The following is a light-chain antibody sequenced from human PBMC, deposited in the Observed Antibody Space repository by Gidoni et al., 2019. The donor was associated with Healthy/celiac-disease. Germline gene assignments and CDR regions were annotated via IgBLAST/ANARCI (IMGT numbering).Light chain of an antibody. CDR2: GAS. V-gene: IGKV3-20*01. CDR3: QQYGSTTPIT. Sequence: EIVLTQSPGTLSLSPGERATLSCRASQSVSSSYLAWYQQKPGQAPRLLIYGASSRATGIPDRFSGSGCGTDFTLTISRLEPEDFSVYYCQQYGSTTPITFGQGTRLEIK. J-gene: IGKJ5*01. CDR1: QSVSSSY.